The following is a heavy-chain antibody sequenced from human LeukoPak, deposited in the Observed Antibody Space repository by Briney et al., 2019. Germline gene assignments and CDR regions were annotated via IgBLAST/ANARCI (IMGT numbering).Heavy chain of an antibody. CDR1: GYTFTGYY. CDR3: ARLVVVVPADTDAFNI. D-gene: IGHD2-2*01. J-gene: IGHJ3*02. Sequence: ASVKVSCNASGYTFTGYYLHWVRQAPGQGLEWMGWINPNSGGTNFAQKFQARVTITRDTSINTAYMELSRLRSDDTAVYYCARLVVVVPADTDAFNIWGQGTMVTVSS. CDR2: INPNSGGT. V-gene: IGHV1-2*02.